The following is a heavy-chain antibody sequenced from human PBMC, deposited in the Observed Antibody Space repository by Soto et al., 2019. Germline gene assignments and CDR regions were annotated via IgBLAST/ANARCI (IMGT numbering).Heavy chain of an antibody. CDR2: IYYSGST. D-gene: IGHD1-26*01. CDR1: GGSISSGGYY. J-gene: IGHJ4*02. CDR3: AGIYSGSPGGTLRY. V-gene: IGHV4-31*03. Sequence: QVQLQESGPGLVKPSQTLSLTCTVSGGSISSGGYYWSWIRQHPGKGLEWIGYIYYSGSTYYNPSLKSRVTISVDTSKHQFALKLSSVTAAATAVYYCAGIYSGSPGGTLRYWGQGTLVTVSS.